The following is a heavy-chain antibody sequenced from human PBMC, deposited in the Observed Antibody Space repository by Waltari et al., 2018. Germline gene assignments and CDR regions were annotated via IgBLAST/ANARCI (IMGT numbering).Heavy chain of an antibody. CDR1: GFTLSSYE. CDR3: ARVLVTATDY. D-gene: IGHD2-21*02. V-gene: IGHV3-48*03. Sequence: EVQLVESGGGLVQPGGSLRLSCAASGFTLSSYEMNWVRQAPGKGLEWVSYISSSGSTIYYADSVKGRVTISRDNAKNSLYLQMNSLRAEDTAVYYCARVLVTATDYWGQGTLVTVSS. CDR2: ISSSGSTI. J-gene: IGHJ4*02.